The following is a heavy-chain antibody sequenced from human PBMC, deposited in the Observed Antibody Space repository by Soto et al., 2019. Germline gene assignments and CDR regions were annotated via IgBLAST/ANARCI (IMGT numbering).Heavy chain of an antibody. CDR2: IIPIFGTA. V-gene: IGHV1-69*01. Sequence: QVQLVQSGAEVKKPGSSVKVSCKASGGTFSSYAISWVRQAPGQGVEWMGGIIPIFGTANYAQKFQSRVTITADESTSTAYMELSSLRSEDTAVYYCAGGRGEYSSHADDYYYYYGMDVWGQGTTVTVSS. CDR1: GGTFSSYA. CDR3: AGGRGEYSSHADDYYYYYGMDV. J-gene: IGHJ6*02. D-gene: IGHD6-6*01.